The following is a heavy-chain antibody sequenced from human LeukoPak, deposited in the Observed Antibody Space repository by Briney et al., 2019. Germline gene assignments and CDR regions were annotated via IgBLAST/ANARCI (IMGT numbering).Heavy chain of an antibody. Sequence: GGSLRLSCAASGFTFSSYSMNWVRQAPGKGLEWVSSISSSSSYIYYADSVKGRFTISRDNAKNSLYLQMNSLRAEDTAVYYCARALVPTYSSSWYGSFNFDYWGQGTLVTVSS. D-gene: IGHD6-13*01. CDR2: ISSSSSYI. CDR1: GFTFSSYS. J-gene: IGHJ4*02. V-gene: IGHV3-21*04. CDR3: ARALVPTYSSSWYGSFNFDY.